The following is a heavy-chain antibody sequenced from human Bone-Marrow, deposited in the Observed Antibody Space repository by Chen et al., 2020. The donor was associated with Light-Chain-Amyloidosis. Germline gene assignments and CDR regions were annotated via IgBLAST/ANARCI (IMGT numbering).Heavy chain of an antibody. V-gene: IGHV4-31*03. CDR3: ARATATYYDFWSGYYSFDY. Sequence: QVQLQESGPGLVKPSQTLSLTCTVSGGSISSGGYYWSWIRQHPGKGLEWIGYIYYSGSTYYNPSLKSRVTISVDTSKNQFSLKLSSVTAADTAVYYCARATATYYDFWSGYYSFDYWGQGTLVTVSS. J-gene: IGHJ4*02. D-gene: IGHD3-3*01. CDR2: IYYSGST. CDR1: GGSISSGGYY.